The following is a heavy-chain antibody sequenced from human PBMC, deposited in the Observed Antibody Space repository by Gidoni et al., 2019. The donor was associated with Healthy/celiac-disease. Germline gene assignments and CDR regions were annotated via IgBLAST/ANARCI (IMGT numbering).Heavy chain of an antibody. J-gene: IGHJ3*02. CDR1: GYTFTSSY. CDR2: INPSGGST. CDR3: ARDRSGEVVVAATDDAFDI. D-gene: IGHD2-15*01. V-gene: IGHV1-46*01. Sequence: QVQLVQSGAEVKKPGASVKVSCKASGYTFTSSYMHWVRQAPGQGLEWMGIINPSGGSTSYAQKFQGRVTMTRDTSTSTVYMELSSLRSEDTAVYYCARDRSGEVVVAATDDAFDIWGQGTMVTVSS.